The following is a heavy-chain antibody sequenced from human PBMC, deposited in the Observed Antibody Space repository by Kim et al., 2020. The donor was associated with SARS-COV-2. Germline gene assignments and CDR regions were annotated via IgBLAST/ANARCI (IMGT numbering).Heavy chain of an antibody. CDR3: ATTFSFSNSWYYFDY. D-gene: IGHD6-13*01. Sequence: ASVKVSCKVSGCTSSNYGISWVRQAPGQGLEWMGWINTLSLHTNSVDKFQDRVTMTTVPSTNTVSMELRSLTSDDTAVYYCATTFSFSNSWYYFDYWGQGTLVTVSS. CDR1: GCTSSNYG. J-gene: IGHJ4*02. V-gene: IGHV1-18*04. CDR2: INTLSLHT.